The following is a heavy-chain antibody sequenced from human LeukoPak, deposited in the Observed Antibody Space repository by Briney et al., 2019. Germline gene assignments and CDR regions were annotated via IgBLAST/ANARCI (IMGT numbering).Heavy chain of an antibody. V-gene: IGHV4-39*01. Sequence: PSETLSLTCTVSRGSIRTADYYWARVRQPPGEGLEWLGSIYFSGTPYFNPSLKSRVAVSIDTSKNQFSLKVTSVNASDTAVYFCARTSSWYAGAWFDSWGQGTLVTVSS. CDR1: RGSIRTADYY. D-gene: IGHD6-13*01. J-gene: IGHJ5*01. CDR3: ARTSSWYAGAWFDS. CDR2: IYFSGTP.